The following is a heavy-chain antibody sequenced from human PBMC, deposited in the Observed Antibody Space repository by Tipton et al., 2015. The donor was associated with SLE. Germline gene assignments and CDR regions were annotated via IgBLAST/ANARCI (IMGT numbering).Heavy chain of an antibody. D-gene: IGHD3-9*01. J-gene: IGHJ4*02. V-gene: IGHV1-18*01. Sequence: QSGAEVKKPGASVKVSCKASGYTFTSYGIGWVRQAPGQGLEWMGWITPYNGITDYARKLQGRVTMTTDTSTSTAYMELRSLRSDDTAVYYCRLTLTGYYEFDYWGQGTLVTVSS. CDR3: RLTLTGYYEFDY. CDR2: ITPYNGIT. CDR1: GYTFTSYG.